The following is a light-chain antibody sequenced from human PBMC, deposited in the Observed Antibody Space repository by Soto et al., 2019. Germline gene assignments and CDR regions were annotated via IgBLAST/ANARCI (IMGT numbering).Light chain of an antibody. CDR3: QQRSNWPPT. Sequence: EIVLTQSPATLSLSPGERATLSCRASQSISSYLAWYQQKPGQAPRLLIYDASNSATGIPARFSGGGTGTDFTLTISSLEPADFAVYYCQQRSNWPPTFGGGTKVEIK. CDR2: DAS. J-gene: IGKJ4*01. V-gene: IGKV3-11*01. CDR1: QSISSY.